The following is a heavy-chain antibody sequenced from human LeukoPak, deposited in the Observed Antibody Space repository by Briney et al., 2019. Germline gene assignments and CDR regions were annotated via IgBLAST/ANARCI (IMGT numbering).Heavy chain of an antibody. Sequence: GGSLRLSCAASGFTFSGSAMHWVRQASGKGLEWVGRIRSKANSYATAYAASVKGRLTISRDDSKNTAYLQMNSLKTEDTAVYYCARALYSSSWTTFDYWGQGTLVTVSS. J-gene: IGHJ4*02. D-gene: IGHD6-13*01. CDR3: ARALYSSSWTTFDY. CDR2: IRSKANSYAT. V-gene: IGHV3-73*01. CDR1: GFTFSGSA.